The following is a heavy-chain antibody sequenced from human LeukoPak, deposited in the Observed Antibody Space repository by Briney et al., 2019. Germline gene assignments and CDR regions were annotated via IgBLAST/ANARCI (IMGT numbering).Heavy chain of an antibody. CDR2: IIPIFGTA. CDR3: ARSRRLAAADYRGINWFDP. Sequence: GASVKVSCKASGGTFSSYAISWVRPAPGQGLEWMGGIIPIFGTANYAQKFQGRVTITADESTSTAYMELSSLRSEDTAVYYCARSRRLAAADYRGINWFDPWGQGTLVTVSS. V-gene: IGHV1-69*13. CDR1: GGTFSSYA. D-gene: IGHD6-13*01. J-gene: IGHJ5*02.